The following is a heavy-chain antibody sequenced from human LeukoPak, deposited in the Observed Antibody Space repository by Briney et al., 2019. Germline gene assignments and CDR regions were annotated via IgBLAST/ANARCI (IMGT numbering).Heavy chain of an antibody. D-gene: IGHD2-21*02. Sequence: GGSLRLSCAASGFNFDTYAMNWVRQALAKGLEWVSCISDTGRRTYYTDSVKGRFTISRDNSKNTLHLQMNSLRAEDTALYFCAKDHDNTDYYYYFDSWGQATLVTVSS. V-gene: IGHV3-23*01. CDR2: ISDTGRRT. CDR3: AKDHDNTDYYYYFDS. CDR1: GFNFDTYA. J-gene: IGHJ4*02.